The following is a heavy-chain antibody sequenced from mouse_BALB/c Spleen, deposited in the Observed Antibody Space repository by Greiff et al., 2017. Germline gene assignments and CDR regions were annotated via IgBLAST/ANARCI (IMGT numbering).Heavy chain of an antibody. V-gene: IGHV5-4*02. Sequence: VQLKESGGGLVKPGGSLKLSCAASGFTFSDYYMYWVRQTPEKGLEWVATISDGGSYTYYPDSVKGRFTISRDNAKNNLYLQMSSLKSEDTAMYYCAREGWLRAMDYWGQGTSVTVSS. CDR3: AREGWLRAMDY. J-gene: IGHJ4*01. D-gene: IGHD2-2*01. CDR1: GFTFSDYY. CDR2: ISDGGSYT.